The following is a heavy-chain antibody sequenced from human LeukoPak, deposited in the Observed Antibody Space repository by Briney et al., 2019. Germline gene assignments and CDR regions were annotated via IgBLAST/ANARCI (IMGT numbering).Heavy chain of an antibody. CDR3: ARVISYNGYDCLNY. J-gene: IGHJ4*02. CDR1: GYTFTSYD. CDR2: MNPNSGNT. Sequence: ASVKVSCKASGYTFTSYDINWVRQATGQGLEWTGWMNPNSGNTGYAQKFQGRVTMTRNTSISTAYMELSSLRSEDTAVYYCARVISYNGYDCLNYWGQGTLVTVSS. D-gene: IGHD5-12*01. V-gene: IGHV1-8*01.